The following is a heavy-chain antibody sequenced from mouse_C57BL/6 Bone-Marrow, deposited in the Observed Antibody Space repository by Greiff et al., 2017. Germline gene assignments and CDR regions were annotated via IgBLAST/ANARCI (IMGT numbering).Heavy chain of an antibody. V-gene: IGHV2-2*01. CDR2: IWSGGST. Sequence: QVQLKQSGPGLVQPSQSLSITCTVSGFSLTSYGVHWVRQSPGKGLEWLGVIWSGGSTDYNAAFISRLSISKDNSKSQVFFKMNSLQADDTAIYYCARLYDWYFDVWGTGTTVTVSS. CDR1: GFSLTSYG. D-gene: IGHD1-1*01. J-gene: IGHJ1*03. CDR3: ARLYDWYFDV.